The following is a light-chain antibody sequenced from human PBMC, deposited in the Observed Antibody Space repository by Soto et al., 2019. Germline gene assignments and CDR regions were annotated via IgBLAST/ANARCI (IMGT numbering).Light chain of an antibody. CDR3: SSYTSIIAVV. J-gene: IGLJ2*01. CDR2: DVT. V-gene: IGLV2-14*03. Sequence: QSALTQPASVSGSPGQSITISCTGTSTDIGAYTYVSWYQQHPGKAPKLLIYDVTNRPSGVSDRFSGSKSGRTASLTISGLQAEDEAEYYCSSYTSIIAVVFGGGTKLTVL. CDR1: STDIGAYTY.